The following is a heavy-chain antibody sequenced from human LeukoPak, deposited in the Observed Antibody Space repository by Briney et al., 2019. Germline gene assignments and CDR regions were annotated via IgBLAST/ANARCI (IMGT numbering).Heavy chain of an antibody. CDR2: IKEDGSEK. D-gene: IGHD3-16*02. J-gene: IGHJ2*01. CDR1: GFTFSSHW. Sequence: GGSLRLSCAASGFTFSSHWMSWVRQAPGKGLEWVANIKEDGSEKYYVDSVKGRFTISRDNAKNSLYLQMSSLRAEDTAVYYCARGSPYDYVWGTYRPWWYFDIWGRGTLVTVSS. CDR3: ARGSPYDYVWGTYRPWWYFDI. V-gene: IGHV3-7*01.